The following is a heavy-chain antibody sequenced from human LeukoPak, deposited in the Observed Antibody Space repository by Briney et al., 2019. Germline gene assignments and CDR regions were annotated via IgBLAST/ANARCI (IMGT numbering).Heavy chain of an antibody. CDR3: ARAIRSGSYSNSTNYYYYMDV. CDR1: GGSFSGYY. V-gene: IGHV4-34*01. Sequence: PSETLSLTCAVYGGSFSGYYWSWIRQPPGKGLEWIGEINHSGSTNYNPSLKSRVTISVDTSKNQFSLKLSSVTAADTAVYYCARAIRSGSYSNSTNYYYYMDVWGKGTTVTVSS. CDR2: INHSGST. D-gene: IGHD3-10*01. J-gene: IGHJ6*03.